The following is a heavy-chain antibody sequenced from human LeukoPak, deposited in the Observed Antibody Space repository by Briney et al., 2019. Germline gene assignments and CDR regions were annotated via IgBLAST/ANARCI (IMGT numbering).Heavy chain of an antibody. CDR2: IIPILGIA. J-gene: IGHJ6*02. D-gene: IGHD2-2*01. Sequence: SVKVSCKASGGTFSSYAISWVRQAPGQGLEWMGRIIPILGIANYAQKFQGRVTVTADKSTSTAYMELSSLRSEDTAVYYCARDDVVVPADARTTSYYYYGMDVWGQGTTVTVSS. CDR3: ARDDVVVPADARTTSYYYYGMDV. V-gene: IGHV1-69*04. CDR1: GGTFSSYA.